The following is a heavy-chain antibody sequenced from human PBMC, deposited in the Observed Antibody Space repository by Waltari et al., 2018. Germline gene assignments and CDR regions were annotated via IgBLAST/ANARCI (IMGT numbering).Heavy chain of an antibody. Sequence: QVQLQESGPGLVKPSETLSLTCTVSGGSISSYYWSWIRQPPGKGLEWIGYIYYSGSTNYNPSLNRRVTIAVDTSKNQFSLKLSSVNAADTAVYYCARENHDYYSYRDVWGKGTTVTVAS. V-gene: IGHV4-59*01. CDR3: ARENHDYYSYRDV. CDR2: IYYSGST. J-gene: IGHJ6*03. CDR1: GGSISSYY.